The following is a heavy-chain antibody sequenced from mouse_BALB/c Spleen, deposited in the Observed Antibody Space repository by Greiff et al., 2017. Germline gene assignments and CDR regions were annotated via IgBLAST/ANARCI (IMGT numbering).Heavy chain of an antibody. J-gene: IGHJ4*01. CDR2: IWGDGST. Sequence: VQGVESGPGLVAPSQSLSITCTVSGFSLTGYGVNWVRQPPGKGLEWLGMIWGDGSTDYNSALKSRLSISKDNSKSQVFLKMNSLQTDDTARYYCARVDYGNYGAMDYWGQGTSVTVSS. V-gene: IGHV2-6-7*01. CDR1: GFSLTGYG. D-gene: IGHD2-1*01. CDR3: ARVDYGNYGAMDY.